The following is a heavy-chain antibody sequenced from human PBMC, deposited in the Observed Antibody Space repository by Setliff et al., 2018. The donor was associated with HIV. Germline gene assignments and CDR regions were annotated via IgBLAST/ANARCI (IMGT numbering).Heavy chain of an antibody. CDR2: INPNSGGT. CDR3: ARVWLYYYGSGPEAPFDY. V-gene: IGHV1-2*06. J-gene: IGHJ4*02. D-gene: IGHD3-10*01. Sequence: ASVKVSCKASGYPFSGYYMHWVRQAPGQGLEWMGRINPNSGGTNYAQKFQGRVTMTRDTSISTAYMELSRLRSDDAAVYYCARVWLYYYGSGPEAPFDYWGQGTLVTVSS. CDR1: GYPFSGYY.